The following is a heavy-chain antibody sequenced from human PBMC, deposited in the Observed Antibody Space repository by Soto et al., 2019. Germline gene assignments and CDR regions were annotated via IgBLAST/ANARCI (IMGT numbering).Heavy chain of an antibody. CDR2: IVVGSGNT. V-gene: IGHV1-58*02. CDR1: GFTFTSSA. CDR3: AADVLSLRDPGYYYYYYMDV. Sequence: SVKVSCKASGFTFTSSAMQWVRQARGQRLEWIGWIVVGSGNTNYAQKFQERVTITRDMSTSTAYMELSSLRSEDTAVYYCAADVLSLRDPGYYYYYYMDVWGKGTTVTVSS. J-gene: IGHJ6*03. D-gene: IGHD2-8*01.